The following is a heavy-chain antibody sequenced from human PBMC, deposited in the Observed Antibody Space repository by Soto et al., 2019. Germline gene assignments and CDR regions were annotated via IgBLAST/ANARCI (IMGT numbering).Heavy chain of an antibody. CDR2: IIPIFGTA. V-gene: IGHV1-69*01. CDR1: GGTFSSYA. Sequence: QVQLVQSGAEVKKPGSSVKVSCKASGGTFSSYAISWVRQAPGQGLEWMGGIIPIFGTANYAQKFQGRVTITADESTSTAYLELSSMRSEDTAVYYCARDQGITMVRGVVRYNWFDPWGQGTLVTVSS. J-gene: IGHJ5*02. D-gene: IGHD3-10*01. CDR3: ARDQGITMVRGVVRYNWFDP.